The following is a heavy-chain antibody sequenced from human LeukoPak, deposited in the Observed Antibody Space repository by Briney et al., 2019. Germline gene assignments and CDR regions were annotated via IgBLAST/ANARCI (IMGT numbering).Heavy chain of an antibody. CDR2: INPNSGGT. Sequence: ASVKVSCKASGYTFTSYYMHWVRQAPGQGLEWMGWINPNSGGTNYAQKFQGRVTMTRDTSISTAYMELSSLRSEDTAVYYCARGPPEHPQGYWGQGTLVTVSS. CDR1: GYTFTSYY. CDR3: ARGPPEHPQGY. J-gene: IGHJ4*02. V-gene: IGHV1-2*02. D-gene: IGHD1-14*01.